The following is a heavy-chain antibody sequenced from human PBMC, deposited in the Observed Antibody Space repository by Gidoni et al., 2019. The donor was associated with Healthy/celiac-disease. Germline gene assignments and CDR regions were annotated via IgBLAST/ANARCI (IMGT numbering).Heavy chain of an antibody. D-gene: IGHD6-19*01. CDR3: AKDPQQWLPSGGAFDI. J-gene: IGHJ3*02. V-gene: IGHV3-23*01. CDR2: ISGSGGST. Sequence: EVQLLESGGGLVQPGGSLRLSCASSYSTFSGYAMSWVRHAPGKGLEWVSAISGSGGSTYYADSVKGRFTISRDNSKNTLYLQMNSLRAEDTAVYYCAKDPQQWLPSGGAFDIWGQGTMVTVSS. CDR1: YSTFSGYA.